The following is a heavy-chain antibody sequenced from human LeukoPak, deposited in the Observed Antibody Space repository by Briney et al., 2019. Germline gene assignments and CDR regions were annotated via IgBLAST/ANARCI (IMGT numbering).Heavy chain of an antibody. CDR3: AREYVLLWFGELSYAFDI. J-gene: IGHJ3*02. CDR1: GGSISSSSYY. CDR2: IYYSGST. D-gene: IGHD3-10*01. V-gene: IGHV4-39*07. Sequence: PSETLSLTCTVSGGSISSSSYYWGWIRQPPGKGLEWIGSIYYSGSTYYNPSLKSRVTVSVDTSKNQFSLKLSSVTAADTAVYYCAREYVLLWFGELSYAFDIWGQGTMVTVSS.